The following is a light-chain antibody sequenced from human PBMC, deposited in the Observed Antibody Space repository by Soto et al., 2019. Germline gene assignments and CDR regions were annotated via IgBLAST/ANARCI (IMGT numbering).Light chain of an antibody. CDR2: EVT. CDR3: SSYAASNNFYFV. Sequence: QSVLAQPPSASGSPGQSVTISCTGTSSDVGGYNYVSWYQQYPSRAPKLMIYEVTKRPSGVPNRFTGSKSGNTTSLTVSELQAEDEADYYCSSYAASNNFYFVFGGGTKVTVL. J-gene: IGLJ3*02. V-gene: IGLV2-8*01. CDR1: SSDVGGYNY.